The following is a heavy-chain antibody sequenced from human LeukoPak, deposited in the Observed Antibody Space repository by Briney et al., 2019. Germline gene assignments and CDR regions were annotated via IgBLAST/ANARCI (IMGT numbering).Heavy chain of an antibody. CDR3: ARRRYSNTWFDY. CDR1: GYSFTSYW. J-gene: IGHJ4*02. V-gene: IGHV5-10-1*01. Sequence: GESLKISCKGSGYSFTSYWISWVRQMPGKGLEWMGRIDPSDSYTNYSPSFQGHVTISTDKPISTAYLQWSSLKASDTAIYYCARRRYSNTWFDYWGQGTLVTVSS. CDR2: IDPSDSYT. D-gene: IGHD6-13*01.